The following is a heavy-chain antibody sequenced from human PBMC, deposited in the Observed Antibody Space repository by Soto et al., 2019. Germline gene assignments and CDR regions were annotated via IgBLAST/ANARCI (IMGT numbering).Heavy chain of an antibody. Sequence: GGSLRLSCAASGFTVSSNYMSWVRQAPGKGLEWVSVIYSGGSTYYADSAKGRFTISRDNSKNTLYLQMNSLRAEDTAVYYCARSSAPGLFDYWGQGTLVTVSS. CDR3: ARSSAPGLFDY. CDR2: IYSGGST. CDR1: GFTVSSNY. D-gene: IGHD1-1*01. J-gene: IGHJ4*02. V-gene: IGHV3-66*01.